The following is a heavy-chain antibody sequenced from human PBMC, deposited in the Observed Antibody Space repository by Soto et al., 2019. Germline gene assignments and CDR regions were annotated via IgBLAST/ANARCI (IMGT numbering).Heavy chain of an antibody. Sequence: QVQLVQSGAEVKKPGASVKVSCKASGYTFINYGISWVRQAPGQGLEWMGWISGYNGNTDYAQKLQGRLTMTKDTSTTTAYRELRGLRSDDTAVYSCARGQYYFDSWGQGTLVIVSP. CDR2: ISGYNGNT. V-gene: IGHV1-18*01. CDR3: ARGQYYFDS. D-gene: IGHD4-4*01. J-gene: IGHJ4*02. CDR1: GYTFINYG.